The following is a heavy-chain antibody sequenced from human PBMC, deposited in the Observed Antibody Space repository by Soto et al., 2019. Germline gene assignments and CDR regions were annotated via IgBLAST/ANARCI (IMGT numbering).Heavy chain of an antibody. J-gene: IGHJ4*02. D-gene: IGHD3-22*01. CDR3: ARDRHYENHTFYYLKYYFDY. V-gene: IGHV1-69*01. CDR2: IIPVLGAP. CDR1: GGTFSSFP. Sequence: QVQLVQSGTEVKKPRSSVKVSCKTSGGTFSSFPIAWVRQAPGQGLEWVGGIIPVLGAPSYAQTFQGRVTITADESTSAAYLELSSLRSDDTAVYFCARDRHYENHTFYYLKYYFDYWGQGTLVTVSS.